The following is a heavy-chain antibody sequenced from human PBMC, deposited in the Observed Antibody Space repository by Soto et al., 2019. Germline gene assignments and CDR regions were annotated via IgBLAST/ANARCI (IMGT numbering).Heavy chain of an antibody. CDR2: ISGSGGST. CDR3: AKARAQYYDFWSGYPVDY. V-gene: IGHV3-23*01. J-gene: IGHJ4*02. CDR1: GFTFSSYA. D-gene: IGHD3-3*01. Sequence: PGGSLRLSCAASGFTFSSYAMSWVRQAPGKGLEWVSAISGSGGSTYYADSVKGRFTISRDNSKNTLYLQMNSLRAEDTAVYYCAKARAQYYDFWSGYPVDYWGQGILVTVSS.